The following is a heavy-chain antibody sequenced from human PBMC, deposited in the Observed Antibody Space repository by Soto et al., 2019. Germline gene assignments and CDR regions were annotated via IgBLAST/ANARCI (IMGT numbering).Heavy chain of an antibody. CDR3: ATGLRTLEARIPTFDF. Sequence: QVLLQESGPGLAKPSQTLSLTCTVSGGSVSNGSYYWSWIRQFPGKGLECIGYMSNGRATYYNPSLKSRVSISEDTSKNQFSLRLTSVTAADTAVYYCATGLRTLEARIPTFDFWGQGTLVTVSS. V-gene: IGHV4-31*03. CDR2: MSNGRAT. D-gene: IGHD5-18*01. J-gene: IGHJ4*02. CDR1: GGSVSNGSYY.